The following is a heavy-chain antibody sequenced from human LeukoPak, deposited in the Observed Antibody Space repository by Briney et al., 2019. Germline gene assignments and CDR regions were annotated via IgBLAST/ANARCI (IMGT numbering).Heavy chain of an antibody. CDR1: GYSFTSYW. J-gene: IGHJ4*02. V-gene: IGHV5-51*01. Sequence: GESLKISCKGSGYSFTSYWIGWVRQMPGKGLEWMGIIYPDDSDTRYSPSFQGQVTISADKSINTAYLQWSSLKASDTAIYYCARGGYQLLSAFDYWGQGTLVTVSS. D-gene: IGHD2-2*01. CDR3: ARGGYQLLSAFDY. CDR2: IYPDDSDT.